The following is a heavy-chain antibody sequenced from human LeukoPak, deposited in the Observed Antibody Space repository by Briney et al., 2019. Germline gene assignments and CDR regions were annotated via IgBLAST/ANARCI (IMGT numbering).Heavy chain of an antibody. CDR1: GFTFSTYA. J-gene: IGHJ3*02. CDR3: AREGTTFGLYDAFDI. V-gene: IGHV3-30-3*01. D-gene: IGHD3-10*01. Sequence: GSLRLSCAASGFTFSTYAMHWVRQAPGKGLEWVAVISYDGNNKYYGDSVKGRFTISRDNSKNTLYLQMNSLRAEDTAVYYCAREGTTFGLYDAFDIWGQGTMVTVSS. CDR2: ISYDGNNK.